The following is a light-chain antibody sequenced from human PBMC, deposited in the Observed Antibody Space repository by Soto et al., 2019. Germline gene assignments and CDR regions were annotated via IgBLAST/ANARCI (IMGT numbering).Light chain of an antibody. V-gene: IGLV9-49*01. CDR1: SGYSNDK. J-gene: IGLJ2*01. Sequence: QPVLTQPPSASASLGASVTLTCTLSSGYSNDKVDWYQQRPGKGPRFVMRVGTGGIVGSKGDGIPDRFSVLGSGLNRYLPSKNIQEEDESDCHCGADHGSGSNFVVVFGGGSKLTVL. CDR3: GADHGSGSNFVVV. CDR2: VGTGGIVG.